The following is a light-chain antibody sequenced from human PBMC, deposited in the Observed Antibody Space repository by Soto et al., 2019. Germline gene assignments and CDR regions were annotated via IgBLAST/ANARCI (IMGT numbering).Light chain of an antibody. CDR3: QQSYSTLSIT. V-gene: IGKV1-39*01. CDR1: ESISRH. Sequence: DIQMTQSPSSLSASVGDRVTITCRASESISRHLNWYQQKPGKAPKLLIYAASSLQNGVPSRFSGSGSGTDFTLTISNLHPEDFAPYYCQQSYSTLSITFGQGTRLEMK. CDR2: AAS. J-gene: IGKJ5*01.